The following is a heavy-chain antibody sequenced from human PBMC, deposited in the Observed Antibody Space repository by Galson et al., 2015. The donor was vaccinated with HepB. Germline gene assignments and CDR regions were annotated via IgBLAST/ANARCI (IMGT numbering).Heavy chain of an antibody. CDR3: ARQYSSPGATIDY. CDR1: GYSFTGYW. Sequence: QSGAEVKQPGESLKISCQVSGYSFTGYWIAWVRQMPGKGLEWMGIIYPGDSDTMYSPSFQGQVTMSADKSISTAYLQWSSLKASDTAMYYCARQYSSPGATIDYWGQGSLVTVSS. D-gene: IGHD1-26*01. V-gene: IGHV5-51*01. CDR2: IYPGDSDT. J-gene: IGHJ4*02.